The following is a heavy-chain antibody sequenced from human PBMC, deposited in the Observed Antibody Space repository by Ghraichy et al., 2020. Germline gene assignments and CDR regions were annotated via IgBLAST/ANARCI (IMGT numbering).Heavy chain of an antibody. Sequence: LSLTCAASGFTFSSYWMHWVRQAPGKGLVWVSRINSDGSSTDYADSEKGRFTISRDNAENTLYLQMNSLRAEDTAVYYCAKYSSGWDPHGLDVWGPGTTVTVSS. D-gene: IGHD6-19*01. J-gene: IGHJ6*02. CDR2: INSDGSST. CDR1: GFTFSSYW. V-gene: IGHV3-74*01. CDR3: AKYSSGWDPHGLDV.